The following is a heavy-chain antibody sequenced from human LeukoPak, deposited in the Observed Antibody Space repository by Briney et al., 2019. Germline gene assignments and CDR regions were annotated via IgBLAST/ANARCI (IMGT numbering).Heavy chain of an antibody. D-gene: IGHD2-2*01. CDR2: IYYSGST. J-gene: IGHJ6*02. CDR3: ARDRYCSSTSCYYSYYYGMDV. V-gene: IGHV4-31*03. CDR1: GGSISSGGYY. Sequence: SETLSPTCTVSGGSISSGGYYWSWIRQHPGKGLEWIGYIYYSGSTYYNPSLKSRVTISVDTSKNQFSLKLSSVTAADTAVYYCARDRYCSSTSCYYSYYYGMDVWGQGTTVTVSS.